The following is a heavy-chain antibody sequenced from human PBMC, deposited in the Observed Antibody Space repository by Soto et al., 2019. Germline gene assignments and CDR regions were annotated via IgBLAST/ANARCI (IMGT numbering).Heavy chain of an antibody. V-gene: IGHV3-15*01. CDR2: IKSKTDGGTT. D-gene: IGHD6-19*01. CDR3: TTEDRWLVQGDY. CDR1: GFTFSNAW. J-gene: IGHJ4*02. Sequence: GGSLRLSCAASGFTFSNAWMSWVRQAPGKGLEWVGRIKSKTDGGTTDYAAPVKGRFTISRDDSKNTLYLQMNSLKTEDTAVYYCTTEDRWLVQGDYWGQGTLVTVSS.